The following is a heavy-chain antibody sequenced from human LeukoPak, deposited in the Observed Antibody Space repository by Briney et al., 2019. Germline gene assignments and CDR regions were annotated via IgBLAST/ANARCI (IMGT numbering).Heavy chain of an antibody. D-gene: IGHD4-23*01. Sequence: PGGSLRLSCAASGFTFSSYFWMHWVRQAPGKGLVLVSRIKSDDSSSTYADSVKGRFTIFRDNAKNSLYLQMNTLRAEDTAVYYCVRDLDLGGYSSFEYWGQGTLVTVSS. CDR1: GFTFSSYFW. J-gene: IGHJ4*02. V-gene: IGHV3-74*01. CDR3: VRDLDLGGYSSFEY. CDR2: IKSDDSSS.